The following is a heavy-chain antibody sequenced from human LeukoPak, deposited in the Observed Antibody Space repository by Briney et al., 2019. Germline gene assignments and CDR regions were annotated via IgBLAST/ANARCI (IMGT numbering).Heavy chain of an antibody. CDR1: GGSISSYY. CDR2: IYYSGST. V-gene: IGHV4-59*01. CDR3: ARKRNGDYGEVYFDY. D-gene: IGHD4-17*01. Sequence: SEALSLTCTVSGGSISSYYWSWIRQPPGKGLEWIGYIYYSGSTNYNPSLKSRVTISVDTSKNQFSLKLSSVTAADAAVYYCARKRNGDYGEVYFDYWGQGTLVTVSS. J-gene: IGHJ4*02.